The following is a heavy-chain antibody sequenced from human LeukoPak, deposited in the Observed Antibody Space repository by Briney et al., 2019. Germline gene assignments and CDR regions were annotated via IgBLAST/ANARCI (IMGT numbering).Heavy chain of an antibody. Sequence: PPGTLSLTCDVSGGSIDITNYWSWVRQAPGKGLEWIGYIYYSGSTNYNPSLKSRVTISVDTSKNQFSLKLSSVTAADTAVYYCARHDSGYDYPFDYWGQGTLVTVSS. J-gene: IGHJ4*02. CDR3: ARHDSGYDYPFDY. V-gene: IGHV4-59*08. CDR2: IYYSGST. D-gene: IGHD5-12*01. CDR1: GGSIDITNY.